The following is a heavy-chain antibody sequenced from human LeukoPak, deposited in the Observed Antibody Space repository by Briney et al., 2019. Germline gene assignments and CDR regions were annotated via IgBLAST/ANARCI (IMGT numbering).Heavy chain of an antibody. CDR3: ARGRGIWGSYRHLFDY. D-gene: IGHD3-16*02. CDR1: GGSISSTSYY. CDR2: IYYSGST. Sequence: SETLSLTCTVSGGSISSTSYYWGWIRQPSGKGLEWIGSIYYSGSTYYNPSLTSRVTISKDTSKNQFSLKLSSVTAADTAVYYCARGRGIWGSYRHLFDYWGQGTLVTVSS. J-gene: IGHJ4*02. V-gene: IGHV4-39*01.